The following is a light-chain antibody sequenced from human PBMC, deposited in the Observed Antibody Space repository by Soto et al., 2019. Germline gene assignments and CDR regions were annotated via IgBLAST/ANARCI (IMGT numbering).Light chain of an antibody. CDR1: QSVSSN. Sequence: IVMTQSPAALAVSQGERATLSCRASQSVSSNLAWYQQKPGQAPRLLIYGASTRATGIPARFSGSGSGTEFTLTISSLQSEDFAVYYCQQYNNWASWTFGQGAKADI. CDR2: GAS. V-gene: IGKV3-15*01. CDR3: QQYNNWASWT. J-gene: IGKJ1*01.